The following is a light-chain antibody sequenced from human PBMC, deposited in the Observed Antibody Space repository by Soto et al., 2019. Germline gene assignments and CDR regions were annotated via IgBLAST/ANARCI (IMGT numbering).Light chain of an antibody. Sequence: QLVLTQSPSASASLGASVKLTCTLSSGHSSYAIAWHQQQPEKGPRYLMKLNSDGSHSKGDGIPDRFSGSSAGAERYLIISSLQSEDEEDYYCQTWGTGIHVFGTGTKVTVL. J-gene: IGLJ1*01. CDR1: SGHSSYA. CDR2: LNSDGSH. CDR3: QTWGTGIHV. V-gene: IGLV4-69*01.